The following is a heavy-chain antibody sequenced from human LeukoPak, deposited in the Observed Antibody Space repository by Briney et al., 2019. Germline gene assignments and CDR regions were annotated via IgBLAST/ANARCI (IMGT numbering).Heavy chain of an antibody. CDR1: GYTFTTLY. CDR2: INPSGGST. Sequence: ASVKVSCKASGYTFTTLYTHWVPDAPGQGLEWMGLINPSGGSTSYAQKFQGRVTMTRDTSMSTAYMELSRLRSDDMAVYYCARGSLGGSYYVNDYWGQGTLVTVSS. D-gene: IGHD1-26*01. J-gene: IGHJ4*02. CDR3: ARGSLGGSYYVNDY. V-gene: IGHV1-46*01.